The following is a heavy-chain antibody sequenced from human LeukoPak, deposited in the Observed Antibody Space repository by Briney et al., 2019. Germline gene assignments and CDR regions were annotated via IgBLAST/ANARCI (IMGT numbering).Heavy chain of an antibody. Sequence: SETLSLTCTVSGGSVTSGGYYWSWIRQPLGKGLEWIGYINYSGSTNYNPSLKRRVTISLDTSKNQFSLKVKYVTAADTAVYYCARGIRTGYGYWGQGTLVTVSS. J-gene: IGHJ4*02. CDR1: GGSVTSGGYY. CDR3: ARGIRTGYGY. CDR2: INYSGST. V-gene: IGHV4-61*08. D-gene: IGHD1-1*01.